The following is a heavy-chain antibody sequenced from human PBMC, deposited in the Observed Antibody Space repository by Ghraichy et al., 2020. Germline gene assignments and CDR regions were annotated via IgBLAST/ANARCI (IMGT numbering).Heavy chain of an antibody. CDR3: VRSYKDGLRHFDY. J-gene: IGHJ4*02. CDR1: GFSFTDYW. Sequence: GGSLRLSCAASGFSFTDYWMHWVRQPPGRGLEWVSHLNIDGTTVNYADSVKGRFAISRDNAKNTMYLQMISLTVEDTAVYYCVRSYKDGLRHFDYWGQGTLVTVSS. CDR2: LNIDGTTV. D-gene: IGHD1-14*01. V-gene: IGHV3-74*01.